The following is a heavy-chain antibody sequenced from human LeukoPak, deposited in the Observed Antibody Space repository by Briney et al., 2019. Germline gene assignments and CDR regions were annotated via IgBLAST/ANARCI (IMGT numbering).Heavy chain of an antibody. CDR1: GFTFSSYS. CDR2: ISSSSSYI. V-gene: IGHV3-21*04. CDR3: AREVLAAAGTYDY. Sequence: GGSLRLSCAASGFTFSSYSMNWVRQAPGKGLEWVSSISSSSSYIYYADSVKGRFTISRDNAKNSLYLQMNSLRAEDTAVYYCAREVLAAAGTYDYWGQGTLVTVSS. J-gene: IGHJ4*02. D-gene: IGHD6-13*01.